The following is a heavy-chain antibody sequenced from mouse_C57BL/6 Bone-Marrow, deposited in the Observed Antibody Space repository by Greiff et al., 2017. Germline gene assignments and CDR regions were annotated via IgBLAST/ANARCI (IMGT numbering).Heavy chain of an antibody. D-gene: IGHD3-2*02. Sequence: QVQLQQPGTELVKPGASVKLSCKASGYTFTSYWMHWVQQRPGQGLEWIGNINPSNGGTNYNEKFKSKATLTVDKSSSTAYMQLSSLTSEDSAVXYFSTRQLRLHYYAMDYWGQGTSVTVSS. J-gene: IGHJ4*01. CDR1: GYTFTSYW. V-gene: IGHV1-53*01. CDR3: STRQLRLHYYAMDY. CDR2: INPSNGGT.